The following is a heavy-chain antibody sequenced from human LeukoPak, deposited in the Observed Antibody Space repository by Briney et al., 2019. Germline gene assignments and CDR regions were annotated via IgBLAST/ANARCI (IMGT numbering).Heavy chain of an antibody. J-gene: IGHJ6*03. CDR3: ARGERGYSYATGYYYYMNV. V-gene: IGHV4-34*01. CDR1: GGSFSGYY. Sequence: SETLSLTCAVYGGSFSGYYWSWIRQPPGKGLEWIGEIYHSGSTNYNPSLKSRVTISVDTSKNQFSLKLSSVTAADTAVYYCARGERGYSYATGYYYYMNVWGKGTTVTVSS. D-gene: IGHD5-18*01. CDR2: IYHSGST.